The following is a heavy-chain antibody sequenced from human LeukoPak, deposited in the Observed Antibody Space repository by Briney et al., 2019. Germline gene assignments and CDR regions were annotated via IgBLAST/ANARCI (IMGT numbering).Heavy chain of an antibody. CDR3: AKEEGRYYDFWSGYPGNWFDP. J-gene: IGHJ5*02. CDR2: IIGSGGST. Sequence: PGGALRLSCAASGFTFNSYAMSGGRPAPGKGLEWVSAIIGSGGSTYYADSVKGRFTISRDNSKNTLYLQMNSLRAEDTAVYYCAKEEGRYYDFWSGYPGNWFDPWGQGTLVTVSS. V-gene: IGHV3-23*01. D-gene: IGHD3-3*01. CDR1: GFTFNSYA.